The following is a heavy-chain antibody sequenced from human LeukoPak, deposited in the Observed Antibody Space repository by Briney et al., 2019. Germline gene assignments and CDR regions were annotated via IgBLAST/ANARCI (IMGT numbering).Heavy chain of an antibody. CDR1: GFTFRSYS. CDR2: ISSSSDI. V-gene: IGHV3-21*01. CDR3: ASDRSDCSSTSCYTGVLAY. J-gene: IGHJ4*02. Sequence: GGSLRLSCAASGFTFRSYSMNWVRQAPGKGLEWVSSISSSSDIYYSDSVKGRFTISRDNAKNSLYLQMNSLRAEDTAVYYCASDRSDCSSTSCYTGVLAYWGQGTLVTVSS. D-gene: IGHD2-2*02.